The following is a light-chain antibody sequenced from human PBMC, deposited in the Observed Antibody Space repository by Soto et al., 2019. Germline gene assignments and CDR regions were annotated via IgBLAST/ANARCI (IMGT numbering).Light chain of an antibody. J-gene: IGKJ1*01. Sequence: EIVLTQSPGTLSLSPGERATLSCRASQSVSANYLAWYQQEPGQAPRLLIYDASSRATGIPDRFSGSGSGTDFTLTISRLEPEDFAVYYWQQYGSSPWTFGQGTKVEIK. CDR2: DAS. CDR1: QSVSANY. V-gene: IGKV3-20*01. CDR3: QQYGSSPWT.